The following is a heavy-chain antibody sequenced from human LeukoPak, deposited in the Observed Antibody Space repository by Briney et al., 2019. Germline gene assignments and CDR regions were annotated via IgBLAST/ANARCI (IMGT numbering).Heavy chain of an antibody. CDR1: GFTVSSNS. CDR2: IYSDNT. CDR3: ARRGGTAATIGDDFDN. Sequence: PGGSLRLSCTVSGFTVSSNSMSWVRQAPGKGLEWVSFIYSDNTHYSDSVKGRFTISRDNSKNTLYVQMNSLRAEDTAIYYCARRGGTAATIGDDFDNWGQGTVVTVSS. V-gene: IGHV3-66*03. J-gene: IGHJ4*02. D-gene: IGHD6-25*01.